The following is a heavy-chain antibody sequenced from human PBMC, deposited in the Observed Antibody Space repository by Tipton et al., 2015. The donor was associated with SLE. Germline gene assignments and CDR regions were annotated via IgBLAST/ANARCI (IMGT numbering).Heavy chain of an antibody. CDR3: AREGDIVVVVDAFDI. CDR1: GFTFGDYY. V-gene: IGHV3-11*04. D-gene: IGHD2-15*01. CDR2: ISSSGRAE. Sequence: SLRLSCEASGFTFGDYYMTWIRQAPGKGLEWIAYISSSGRAEYYADSVKGRFTISRDSAKDSLFLQMNSLRAEDTAVYYCAREGDIVVVVDAFDIWGQGTMVTVSS. J-gene: IGHJ3*02.